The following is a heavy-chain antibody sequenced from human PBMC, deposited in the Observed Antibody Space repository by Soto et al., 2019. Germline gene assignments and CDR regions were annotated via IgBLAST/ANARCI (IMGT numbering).Heavy chain of an antibody. CDR1: GFTFSSYA. J-gene: IGHJ4*02. CDR3: AKLCLRFLAWLLCGPDDY. Sequence: EVQLLESGGGLVQPGGSLRLSCAASGFTFSSYAMSWVRQAPGKGLEWVSAISGSGGSTYYADSVKGRFTISRDNSKNTLYLQMNSLRAEDTAVYYCAKLCLRFLAWLLCGPDDYWGQGTLVTVSS. V-gene: IGHV3-23*01. D-gene: IGHD3-3*01. CDR2: ISGSGGST.